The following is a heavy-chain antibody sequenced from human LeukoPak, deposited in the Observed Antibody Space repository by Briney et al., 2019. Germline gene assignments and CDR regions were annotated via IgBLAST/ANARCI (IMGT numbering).Heavy chain of an antibody. J-gene: IGHJ4*02. CDR1: GGSFSGYN. CDR2: INHSGST. Sequence: SETLSLTCAVYGGSFSGYNWSWSREPPGRGLERIGEINHSGSTNYNPSLKSRVTISVDTSKNQFSLKLSSVTAADTAVYYCARGRGYSYGGRTTRFDFWGQGTLVTVSS. D-gene: IGHD5-18*01. V-gene: IGHV4-34*01. CDR3: ARGRGYSYGGRTTRFDF.